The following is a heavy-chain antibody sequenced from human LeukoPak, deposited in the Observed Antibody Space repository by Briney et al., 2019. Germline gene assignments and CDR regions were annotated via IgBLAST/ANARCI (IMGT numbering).Heavy chain of an antibody. D-gene: IGHD4-17*01. CDR2: IYYSGST. J-gene: IGHJ6*02. V-gene: IGHV4-31*03. Sequence: PSETLSLTCTVSGGSISSVGYYWSWVRQHPGKGVGWIVDIYYSGSTHYNPSLKSRVTISVETSKNQFSLKLSSVTAADTAVYYCARGADYGDYVAGYYYYYGMDVWGQGTTVTVSS. CDR3: ARGADYGDYVAGYYYYYGMDV. CDR1: GGSISSVGYY.